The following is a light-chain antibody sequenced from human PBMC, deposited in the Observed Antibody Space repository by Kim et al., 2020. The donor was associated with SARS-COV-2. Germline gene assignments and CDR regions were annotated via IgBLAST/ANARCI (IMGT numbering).Light chain of an antibody. Sequence: SYELTQPPSLSVSPGQTARITCSGDALEKQYGYWYQQKPGQAPLLVTYRDNQRPAGIPERFSGSSSGTTVTLTISGARAEDEADYYCQSAGGWVFGGGTKLTVL. CDR2: RDN. CDR3: QSAGGWV. J-gene: IGLJ3*02. V-gene: IGLV3-25*03. CDR1: ALEKQY.